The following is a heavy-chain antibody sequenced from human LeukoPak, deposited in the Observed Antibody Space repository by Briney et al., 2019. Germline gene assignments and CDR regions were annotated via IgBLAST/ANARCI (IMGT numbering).Heavy chain of an antibody. CDR1: GGSISSSNSY. CDR3: ARRGGGSWYYFDY. J-gene: IGHJ4*02. D-gene: IGHD2-15*01. Sequence: SETLSHTCTVSGGSISSSNSYWDWTRQPPGIWLGSIGNIYYSGCTNYNACLNSRVTITVDTSKNQFSLKVSSVTAADTALYYCARRGGGSWYYFDYWGQGTLVTVSS. V-gene: IGHV4-39*01. CDR2: IYYSGCT.